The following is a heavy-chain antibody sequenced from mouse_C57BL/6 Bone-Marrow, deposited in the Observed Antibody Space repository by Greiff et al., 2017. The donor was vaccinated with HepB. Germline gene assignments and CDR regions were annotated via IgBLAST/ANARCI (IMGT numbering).Heavy chain of an antibody. CDR3: AQRGGRDY. Sequence: EVQLQQSGPGLVKPSQSLSLTCSVTGYSITSGYYWNWIRQFPGNKLEWMGYISYDGSNNYNPSLKNRISITRDTSKNQFFLKLNSVTTEDTATYYCAQRGGRDYWGQGTTLTVSS. J-gene: IGHJ2*01. CDR1: GYSITSGYY. V-gene: IGHV3-6*01. CDR2: ISYDGSN.